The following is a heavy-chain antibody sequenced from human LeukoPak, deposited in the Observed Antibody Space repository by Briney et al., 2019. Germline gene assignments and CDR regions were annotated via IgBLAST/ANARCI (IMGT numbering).Heavy chain of an antibody. Sequence: GGSLRLSCAASGFTFSSYSMNWVRQAPGKGLEWVSAISGSGGSTYYADSVKGRFTISRDNSKNTLYLQMNSLRAEDTAVYYCAKDLFRWELPGGAFDIWGQGTMVTVSS. CDR3: AKDLFRWELPGGAFDI. J-gene: IGHJ3*02. D-gene: IGHD1-26*01. CDR1: GFTFSSYS. V-gene: IGHV3-23*01. CDR2: ISGSGGST.